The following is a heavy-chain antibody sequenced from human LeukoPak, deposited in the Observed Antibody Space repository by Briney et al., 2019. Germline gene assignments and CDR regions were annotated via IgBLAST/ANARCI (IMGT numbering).Heavy chain of an antibody. CDR2: IYYSGST. J-gene: IGHJ3*02. Sequence: SETLSLTCTVSGGSISSYYWSLIRQPPGKGLEWIGYIYYSGSTNYNPSLKSRVTISVDTSKNQFSLKLSSVTAADTAVYYCARLGITIFGVAVEAFDIWGQGTMVTVSS. V-gene: IGHV4-59*01. D-gene: IGHD3-3*01. CDR1: GGSISSYY. CDR3: ARLGITIFGVAVEAFDI.